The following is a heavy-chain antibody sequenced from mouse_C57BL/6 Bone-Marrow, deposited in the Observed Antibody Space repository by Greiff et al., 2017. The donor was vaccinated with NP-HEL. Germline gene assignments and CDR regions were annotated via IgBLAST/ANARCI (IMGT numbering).Heavy chain of an antibody. CDR3: TTLDYDGEGY. V-gene: IGHV14-4*01. J-gene: IGHJ2*01. CDR1: GFNIKDDY. CDR2: IDPENGDT. D-gene: IGHD2-4*01. Sequence: EVQRVESGAELVRPGASVKLSCTASGFNIKDDYMHWVKQRPEQGLEWIGWIDPENGDTEYASKFQGKATITADTSSNTAYLQLSSLTSEDTAVYYCTTLDYDGEGYWGQGTTLTVSS.